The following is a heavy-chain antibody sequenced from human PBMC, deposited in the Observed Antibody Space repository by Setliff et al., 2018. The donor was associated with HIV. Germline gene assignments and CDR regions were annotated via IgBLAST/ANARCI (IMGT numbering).Heavy chain of an antibody. D-gene: IGHD3-22*01. CDR3: ARGRTMSWFDP. CDR1: GYTFSDHY. Sequence: ASVKVSCKASGYTFSDHYMHWVRQAPGQGLEWMGIINPSGGSTNYAHKFQGRVTMTRGTSTRTVYMELSSLRSEDTAVYYCARGRTMSWFDPWAREPWSPSPQ. CDR2: INPSGGST. V-gene: IGHV1-46*01. J-gene: IGHJ5*02.